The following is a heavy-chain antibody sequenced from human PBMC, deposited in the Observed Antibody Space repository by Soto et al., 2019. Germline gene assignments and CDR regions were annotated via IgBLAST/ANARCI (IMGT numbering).Heavy chain of an antibody. V-gene: IGHV1-69*06. Sequence: GASVKVSCKASGGTFSSYAISWVRQAPGQGLEWMGGIIPIFGTANYAQKFQGRVTITADKSTSTAYMELSSLRSEDTAVYYCAREDYDFWSGYSTTKDYYGMDVWGQGTTVTVSS. CDR3: AREDYDFWSGYSTTKDYYGMDV. D-gene: IGHD3-3*01. CDR2: IIPIFGTA. J-gene: IGHJ6*02. CDR1: GGTFSSYA.